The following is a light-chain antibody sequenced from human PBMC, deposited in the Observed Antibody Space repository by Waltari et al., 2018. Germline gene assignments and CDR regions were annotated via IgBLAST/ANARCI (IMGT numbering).Light chain of an antibody. Sequence: EIVLTQSPASLPLSTGASALLSCRASQSVNTYLAWYQQKPGQPPRLLIYDASTRATGVPARFVGSRSGTDFTLTITRLEPEDFAVYYCQERINWHGGSFGGGTKVETK. CDR1: QSVNTY. CDR3: QERINWHGGS. J-gene: IGKJ4*01. CDR2: DAS. V-gene: IGKV3-11*01.